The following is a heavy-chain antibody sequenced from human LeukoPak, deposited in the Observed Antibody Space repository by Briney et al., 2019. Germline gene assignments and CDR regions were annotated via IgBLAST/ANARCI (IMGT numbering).Heavy chain of an antibody. V-gene: IGHV4-39*01. D-gene: IGHD6-25*01. CDR3: ASLSAAEDY. CDR2: IYYSGST. Sequence: SETLSLTCTVSGGSISSSRYYWGWLRQPPGKGLEWIGSIYYSGSTYYNPSLKSRVTISVDTSKNQFSLKLSSVTAADTAVYYCASLSAAEDYWGQGTLVTVSS. CDR1: GGSISSSRYY. J-gene: IGHJ4*02.